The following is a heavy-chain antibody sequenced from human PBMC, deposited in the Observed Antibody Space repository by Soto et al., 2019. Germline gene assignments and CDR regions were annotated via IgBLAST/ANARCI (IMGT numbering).Heavy chain of an antibody. D-gene: IGHD2-8*01. Sequence: QGQLVQSGAEVKKPGASVKVSCKASGYTFTRYGISWVRQAPGQGLEWMGWISGYNGDTKYAQKLQDRVPMTIYTSTSTAYRELRSLTSADRAVYYCAKNGQPPYYYYGMDVWGQGTTVTVSS. V-gene: IGHV1-18*01. CDR3: AKNGQPPYYYYGMDV. CDR1: GYTFTRYG. J-gene: IGHJ6*02. CDR2: ISGYNGDT.